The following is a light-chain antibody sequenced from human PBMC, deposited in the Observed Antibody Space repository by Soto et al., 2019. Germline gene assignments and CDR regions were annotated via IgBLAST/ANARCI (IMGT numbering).Light chain of an antibody. Sequence: QPVLTQPPSVSGVPGQRVTISCTGSSSNIGAGKDVHWYQQLPGTAPKLIIHGDNNQPSGVPDRFSASKSGTSASLAITGLQTEDEADYYCQSYDSGLNGPYVFGTGTKLTVL. CDR1: SSNIGAGKD. V-gene: IGLV1-40*01. CDR3: QSYDSGLNGPYV. CDR2: GDN. J-gene: IGLJ1*01.